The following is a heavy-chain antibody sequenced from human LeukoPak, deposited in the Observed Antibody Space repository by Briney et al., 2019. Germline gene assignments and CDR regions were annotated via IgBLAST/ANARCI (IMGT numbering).Heavy chain of an antibody. CDR1: GFTFSSYS. Sequence: GGSLRLSCAASGFTFSSYSMNWVRQAPGKGLEWVSSISSSSSYIYYADSVKGRFTISRDNAKNSLYLQMNSLRAEDTAVYYCAKDRGLRYFDWLPVDAFDIWGQGTMVTVSS. J-gene: IGHJ3*02. CDR2: ISSSSSYI. D-gene: IGHD3-9*01. CDR3: AKDRGLRYFDWLPVDAFDI. V-gene: IGHV3-21*04.